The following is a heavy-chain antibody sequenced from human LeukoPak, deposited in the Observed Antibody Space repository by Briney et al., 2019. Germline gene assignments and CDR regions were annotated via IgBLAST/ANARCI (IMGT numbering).Heavy chain of an antibody. J-gene: IGHJ4*02. D-gene: IGHD3-22*01. CDR1: GYTFTSYY. V-gene: IGHV1-46*01. Sequence: ASVKVSCKASGYTFTSYYMHWVRQAPGQGLEWMGIINPSDGKTSYAQKFQGRVTMTRDTSTSTVYMELSSLRSEDTAVYYCARDVEHYYDSSGYKDYWGQGTLVTVSS. CDR2: INPSDGKT. CDR3: ARDVEHYYDSSGYKDY.